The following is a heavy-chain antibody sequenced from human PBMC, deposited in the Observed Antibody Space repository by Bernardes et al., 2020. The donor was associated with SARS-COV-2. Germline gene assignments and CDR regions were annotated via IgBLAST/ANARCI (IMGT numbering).Heavy chain of an antibody. J-gene: IGHJ6*02. CDR3: ASAGSFDLYYYYGMDV. V-gene: IGHV3-30*01. CDR2: ISYDGSNK. Sequence: GGSLRLSCAASGFTFSSYAMHWVRQAPGKGLEWVAVISYDGSNKYYADSVKGRFTISRDNSKNTLYLQMNSLRAEDTAVYYCASAGSFDLYYYYGMDVWGQETTVTVSS. CDR1: GFTFSSYA. D-gene: IGHD3-10*01.